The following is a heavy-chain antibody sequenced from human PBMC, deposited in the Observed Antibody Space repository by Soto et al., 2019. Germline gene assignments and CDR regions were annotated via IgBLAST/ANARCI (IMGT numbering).Heavy chain of an antibody. D-gene: IGHD6-19*01. CDR3: AREGSLSVAAPGY. CDR2: LSNNGINT. J-gene: IGHJ4*02. V-gene: IGHV3-30-3*01. Sequence: QVELVESGGGVVQPGRSLRLSCAASGFTFSTYSMYWVRQAPGKGPEWVAALSNNGINTDYADSVKGRFTISRDNSKNALYLQMSSLRVEDTAVYYGAREGSLSVAAPGYWGQGTLVTVSS. CDR1: GFTFSTYS.